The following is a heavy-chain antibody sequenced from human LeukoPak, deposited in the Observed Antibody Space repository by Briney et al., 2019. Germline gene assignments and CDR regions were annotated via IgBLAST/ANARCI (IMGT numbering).Heavy chain of an antibody. CDR2: IYYSGST. J-gene: IGHJ4*02. V-gene: IGHV4-61*08. CDR1: GGSISSGDYY. Sequence: KPSETLSLTCTVSGGSISSGDYYWSWIRQPPGKGLEWIGYIYYSGSTNYNPSLKSRVTISVDTSKNQFSLKLSSVTAADTAVYYCASVKDSGYDWGAFDYWGQGTLVTVSS. CDR3: ASVKDSGYDWGAFDY. D-gene: IGHD5-12*01.